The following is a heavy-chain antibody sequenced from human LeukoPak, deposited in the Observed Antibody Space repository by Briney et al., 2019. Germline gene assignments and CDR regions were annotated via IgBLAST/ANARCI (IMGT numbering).Heavy chain of an antibody. J-gene: IGHJ4*02. D-gene: IGHD5-12*01. CDR1: GFTFSSYS. CDR2: MSNSGENT. V-gene: IGHV3-33*05. CDR3: AKDGAWLRFDD. Sequence: GGSLRLSCAASGFTFSSYSMQWVRQTPGKGLEWVGIMSNSGENTFYGEAVKGRFTISRDNSQNTLYLQMNNLRAEDTAVYYCAKDGAWLRFDDWGQGILVTVSS.